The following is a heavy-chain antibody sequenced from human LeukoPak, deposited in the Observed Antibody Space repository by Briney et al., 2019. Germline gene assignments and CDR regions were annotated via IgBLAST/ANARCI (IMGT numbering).Heavy chain of an antibody. CDR3: ARITVKGLGYYYYYMDV. CDR1: GGSFSGYY. V-gene: IGHV4-34*01. Sequence: PSETLSLTCAVYGGSFSGYYWSWIRQPPGKGLEWIGEINHSGSTNYNPSLKSRVTISVDTSKNQFSLKLSSVTAADTAVYYCARITVKGLGYYYYYMDVWGKGTTVTVSS. D-gene: IGHD4-17*01. CDR2: INHSGST. J-gene: IGHJ6*03.